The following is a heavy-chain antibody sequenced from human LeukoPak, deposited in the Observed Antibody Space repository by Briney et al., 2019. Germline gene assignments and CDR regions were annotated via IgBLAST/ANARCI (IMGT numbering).Heavy chain of an antibody. D-gene: IGHD3-10*01. CDR3: ARDLYGSGSYYNFDY. J-gene: IGHJ4*02. CDR1: GFTVSSNY. V-gene: IGHV3-66*01. CDR2: IFSGGST. Sequence: GGSLRRSCAASGFTVSSNYMSWVRQAPGKGLEWGAVIFSGGSTYYADSVKGRFTISRDNSKNTLYLQINNLRAEDTAVYYCARDLYGSGSYYNFDYWGQGTLVTVSS.